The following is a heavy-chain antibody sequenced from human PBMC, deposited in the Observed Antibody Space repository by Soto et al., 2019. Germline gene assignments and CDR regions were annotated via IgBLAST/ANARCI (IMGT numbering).Heavy chain of an antibody. CDR2: IYYSGST. D-gene: IGHD1-26*01. J-gene: IGHJ4*02. CDR1: GGSINSYY. CDR3: ARDPARGGGSYLGYFDY. V-gene: IGHV4-59*12. Sequence: PSETLSLTSAVSGGSINSYYWSWIRQPPGKGLEWIGYIYYSGSTYYNHSLKSRVTISVDTSMNQFSLTLTSVTAADTAVYYCARDPARGGGSYLGYFDYWGQGTPVTVSS.